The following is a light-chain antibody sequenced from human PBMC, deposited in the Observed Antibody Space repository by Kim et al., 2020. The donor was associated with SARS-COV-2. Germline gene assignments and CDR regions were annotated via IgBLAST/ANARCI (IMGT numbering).Light chain of an antibody. J-gene: IGKJ4*01. V-gene: IGKV3-15*01. CDR1: QSVSSN. Sequence: EIVMTQSPATLSVSPGERATLSCRASQSVSSNLAWYQQTPGQAPRLLIYGASTRATGIPARFSGSGSGTEFTLTISSLQSEDFAVYYCKQYNNWPLTFGGGTKVDIK. CDR3: KQYNNWPLT. CDR2: GAS.